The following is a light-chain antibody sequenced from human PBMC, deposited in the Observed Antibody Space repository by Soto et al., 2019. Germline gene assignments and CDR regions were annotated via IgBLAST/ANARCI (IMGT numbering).Light chain of an antibody. CDR3: QQRYTLPLT. CDR1: QSISVF. V-gene: IGKV3-11*01. CDR2: DAS. Sequence: EIVLTQSPATLSLSPGERATLSCGAIQSISVFLAWYQLKPGQAPRLLIYDASVRATGIPARFSGGGSGTDFTLNISSLEPEDFGLYYCQQRYTLPLTFGGGTKVEIK. J-gene: IGKJ4*01.